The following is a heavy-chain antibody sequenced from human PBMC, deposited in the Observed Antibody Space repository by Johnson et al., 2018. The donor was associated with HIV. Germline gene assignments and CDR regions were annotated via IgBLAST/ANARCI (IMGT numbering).Heavy chain of an antibody. CDR1: GFTFDDYA. V-gene: IGHV3-23*04. CDR2: ISGSGGST. CDR3: ARAYSYGVFDI. J-gene: IGHJ3*02. Sequence: VQLVESGGGVVQPGRSMRLSCAASGFTFDDYAMHWVRQAPGKGLEWVSGISGSGGSTYYADSVKGRFTISRDNSKKTLYLQMNTLRPEDTAVYYCARAYSYGVFDIWGQGTMVTVSS. D-gene: IGHD5-18*01.